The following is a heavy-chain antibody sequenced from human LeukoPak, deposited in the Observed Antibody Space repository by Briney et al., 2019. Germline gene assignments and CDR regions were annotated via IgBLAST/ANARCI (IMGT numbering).Heavy chain of an antibody. CDR1: GFTFNNYA. J-gene: IGHJ4*02. CDR3: AKDEVWGSYPLDS. V-gene: IGHV3-23*01. D-gene: IGHD3-16*02. Sequence: PGGSLRLSCAASGFTFNNYAMSWVRQAPGKGLEWVSAISGSGGSTYYADSVKGRFTISRDNSKNTLYLQMNSLRAEDAAVYYCAKDEVWGSYPLDSWGQGTLVTVSS. CDR2: ISGSGGST.